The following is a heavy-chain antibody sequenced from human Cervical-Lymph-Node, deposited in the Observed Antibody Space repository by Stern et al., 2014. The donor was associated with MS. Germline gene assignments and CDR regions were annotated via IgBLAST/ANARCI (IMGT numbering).Heavy chain of an antibody. Sequence: QVPLRESGPALVKPTETLTLTCTFSGFSLKTNAMCVSWIRQSPGKALEWLARIHGDDEKYYSRTLETRLTISKDTSTNQVVLTMAMDPVDSGTYFCAHGFNGCYWADYWGQGTLVAVSS. CDR2: IHGDDEK. CDR1: GFSLKTNAMC. J-gene: IGHJ4*02. CDR3: AHGFNGCYWADY. D-gene: IGHD2-2*01. V-gene: IGHV2-70*15.